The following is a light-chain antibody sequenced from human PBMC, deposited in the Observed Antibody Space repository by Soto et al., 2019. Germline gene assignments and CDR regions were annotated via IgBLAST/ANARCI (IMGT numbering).Light chain of an antibody. CDR1: TGAVTSGHY. J-gene: IGLJ2*01. V-gene: IGLV7-46*01. Sequence: QAVVTQEPSLTVSPGGTVTLTCGSSTGAVTSGHYPYWFQQKPGQAPRTLIYDTSSKHSWTPARFSGSLLGGKAALILSGAQPEDEAEYYCLLSYSGAHVVFGGGTKLTVL. CDR2: DTS. CDR3: LLSYSGAHVV.